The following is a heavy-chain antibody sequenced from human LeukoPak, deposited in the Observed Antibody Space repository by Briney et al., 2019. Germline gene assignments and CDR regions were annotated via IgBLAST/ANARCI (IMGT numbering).Heavy chain of an antibody. CDR1: GFTFSSYA. J-gene: IGHJ3*02. CDR3: AKGRDSSSWHDAFDI. Sequence: GGSLRLSCAASGFTFSSYAMSWVRQAPGKGLEWVSAISGSGGSTYYADSVKGRFTISRDNSKNTLYLQMNSPRAEDTAVYYCAKGRDSSSWHDAFDIWGQGTMVTVSS. V-gene: IGHV3-23*01. CDR2: ISGSGGST. D-gene: IGHD6-13*01.